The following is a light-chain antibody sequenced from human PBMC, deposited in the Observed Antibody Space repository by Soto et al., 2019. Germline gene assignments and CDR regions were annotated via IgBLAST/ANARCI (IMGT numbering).Light chain of an antibody. V-gene: IGKV1-5*01. Sequence: DIQMTQSPSTLSASVGDTVTITCRASQSVSRWLAWYQQKPCKAPRLLVYDASTLAIGVPSRFRGSGSRTAHTLTITTLQPADFGTYHCQQYNSYSPTVGPGTKVLIK. J-gene: IGKJ1*01. CDR1: QSVSRW. CDR3: QQYNSYSPT. CDR2: DAS.